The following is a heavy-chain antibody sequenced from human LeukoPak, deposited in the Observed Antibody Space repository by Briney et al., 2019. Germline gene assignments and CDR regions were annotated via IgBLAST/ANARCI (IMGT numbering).Heavy chain of an antibody. D-gene: IGHD5-24*01. CDR2: ISGSGGST. CDR1: GFTFSSYA. Sequence: GGSLRLSCVVSGFTFSSYAMSWVRQAPGKGLEWASAISGSGGSTYYADSVKGRFTVSRDNPKSTLYLQMNSLRAEDTAVYYCSKERRGGSKDPHFDYWGQGTLVSASS. CDR3: SKERRGGSKDPHFDY. J-gene: IGHJ4*02. V-gene: IGHV3-23*01.